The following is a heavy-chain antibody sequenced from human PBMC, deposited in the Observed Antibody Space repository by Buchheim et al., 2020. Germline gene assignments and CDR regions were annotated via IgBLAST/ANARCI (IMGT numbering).Heavy chain of an antibody. V-gene: IGHV4-59*01. D-gene: IGHD1-7*01. CDR3: ARDSGTTGIDS. J-gene: IGHJ4*02. CDR1: GDSISSYY. CDR2: IHHTGSA. Sequence: QVQLQESGAGLVKPSETLSLTCSVSGDSISSYYWSWIRQPPGKGLEYIGFIHHTGSANYNPSLKSRVTMSVDTSKNQFSLTLTSMTAAETAVYYCARDSGTTGIDSWGQGTL.